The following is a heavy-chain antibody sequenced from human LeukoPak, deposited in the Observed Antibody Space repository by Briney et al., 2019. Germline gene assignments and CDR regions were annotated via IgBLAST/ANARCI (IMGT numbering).Heavy chain of an antibody. J-gene: IGHJ5*02. CDR2: INAGNGNT. Sequence: ASVKVSCKASGYTFTSYAMHWVRQAPGQRLEWMGWINAGNGNTKYSQKFQGRVTITRDTSASTAYMELSSLRSEDTAVYYCARDPETGYCSGGSCYSSLQWFDPWGQGTLVTVSS. CDR3: ARDPETGYCSGGSCYSSLQWFDP. CDR1: GYTFTSYA. V-gene: IGHV1-3*01. D-gene: IGHD2-15*01.